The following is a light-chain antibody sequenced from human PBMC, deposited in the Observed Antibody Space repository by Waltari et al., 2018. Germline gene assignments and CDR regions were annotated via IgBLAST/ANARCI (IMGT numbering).Light chain of an antibody. Sequence: QSVLTQPPSVSGAPGQGVTVSCTGSSSNIGAGYGVNWYQQHPGTAPKLLIAVNSKRPSGVPDRFAGSKSGTSASLAITGLQAEEEADYYCQSYDSSLSGWVFGGGTKVTVL. J-gene: IGLJ3*02. CDR1: SSNIGAGYG. CDR3: QSYDSSLSGWV. CDR2: VNS. V-gene: IGLV1-40*01.